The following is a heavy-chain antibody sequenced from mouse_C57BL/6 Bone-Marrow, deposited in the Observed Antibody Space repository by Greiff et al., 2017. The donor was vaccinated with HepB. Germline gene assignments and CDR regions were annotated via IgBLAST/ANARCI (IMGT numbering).Heavy chain of an antibody. V-gene: IGHV1-18*01. D-gene: IGHD1-1*01. J-gene: IGHJ3*01. CDR3: ARRGAYEWFAY. CDR2: INPNNGGT. CDR1: GYTFTDYN. Sequence: VQLQQSGPELVKPGASVKIPCKASGYTFTDYNMDWVKQSHGKSLEWIGDINPNNGGTIYNQKFKGKATLTVDKSSSTAYMELRSLTSEDTAVYYCARRGAYEWFAYWGQGTLVTVSA.